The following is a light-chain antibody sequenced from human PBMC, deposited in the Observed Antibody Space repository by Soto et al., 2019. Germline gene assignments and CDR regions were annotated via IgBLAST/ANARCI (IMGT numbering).Light chain of an antibody. CDR3: EQYGSSPPWT. V-gene: IGKV3-20*01. Sequence: EIVLAQSPGTLSLSPGARATLSCRASQSVSSSYLAWYQQRPGQAPRLLIYGASSRATGIPDRFRGSGSGTDSTLTISRLEPEEFAVSYCEQYGSSPPWTFGQGTKVEIK. J-gene: IGKJ1*01. CDR2: GAS. CDR1: QSVSSSY.